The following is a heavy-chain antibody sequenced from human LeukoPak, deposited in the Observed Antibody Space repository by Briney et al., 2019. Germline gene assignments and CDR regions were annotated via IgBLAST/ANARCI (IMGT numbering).Heavy chain of an antibody. CDR2: INPNSGGT. CDR3: ARSSSSALRGDY. Sequence: ASVKVSFKASGYTFTRYYMHWVRQAPGQGLEWMGWINPNSGGTNYVQKFQGRVTMTRDKSISTAYMELSRLKSDDTAVYYCARSSSSALRGDYWGQGTLVTVSS. CDR1: GYTFTRYY. J-gene: IGHJ4*02. D-gene: IGHD6-6*01. V-gene: IGHV1-2*02.